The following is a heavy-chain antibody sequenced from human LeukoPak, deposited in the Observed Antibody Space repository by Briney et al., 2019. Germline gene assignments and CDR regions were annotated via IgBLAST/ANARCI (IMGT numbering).Heavy chain of an antibody. Sequence: ASVKVSCKASGYTFTSYGISWVRQAPGQGLEWMGWISAYNGNTNYAQKLQGRVTMTTDTSTSTAYMELRSLRSDDTAVYYCAREWNYDFWSGYYTSFDYWGQGTLVTVSS. D-gene: IGHD3-3*01. CDR2: ISAYNGNT. CDR1: GYTFTSYG. CDR3: AREWNYDFWSGYYTSFDY. J-gene: IGHJ4*02. V-gene: IGHV1-18*01.